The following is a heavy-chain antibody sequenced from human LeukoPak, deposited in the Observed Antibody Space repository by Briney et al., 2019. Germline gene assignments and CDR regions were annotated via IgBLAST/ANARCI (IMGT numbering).Heavy chain of an antibody. J-gene: IGHJ6*03. CDR1: GFTFSSYS. CDR3: ARDEVVVVTAFHYYYYMDV. V-gene: IGHV3-21*01. Sequence: GGSLRLSCAASGFTFSSYSMNWVRQAPGKGLEWVSSISSSSSYIYYADSVKGRFTISRDNAKNSLYLQMNSLRAEDTAVYYCARDEVVVVTAFHYYYYMDVWGKGTTVTVSS. CDR2: ISSSSSYI. D-gene: IGHD2-21*02.